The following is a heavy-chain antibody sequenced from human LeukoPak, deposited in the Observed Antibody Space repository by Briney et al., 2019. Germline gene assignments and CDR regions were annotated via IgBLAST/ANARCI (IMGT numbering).Heavy chain of an antibody. CDR3: ASAHSRYCSSTSCYRTHAFDI. CDR2: IYYSGST. CDR1: GGSISSSSYY. V-gene: IGHV4-39*01. J-gene: IGHJ3*02. D-gene: IGHD2-2*01. Sequence: SETLSLTCTVSGGSISSSSYYWGWIRQPPGKVLEWIGSIYYSGSTYYNPSLKSRVTISVDTSKNQFSLKLSSVTAADTAVYYCASAHSRYCSSTSCYRTHAFDIWGQGTMVTVSS.